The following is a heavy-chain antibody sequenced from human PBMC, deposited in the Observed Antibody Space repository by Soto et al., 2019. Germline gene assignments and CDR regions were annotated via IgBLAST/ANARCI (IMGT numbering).Heavy chain of an antibody. D-gene: IGHD6-19*01. CDR3: ARHFDGYSSGWPLDY. V-gene: IGHV5-10-1*01. J-gene: IGHJ4*02. CDR1: GYNFTSYW. Sequence: PGESLKISCKGSGYNFTSYWISWVRQMPGKGLEWMGRIDPSDSYTNYSPSFQGHVTISADKSISTAYLQWSSLKASDTAMYYCARHFDGYSSGWPLDYSGQGTLVTVSS. CDR2: IDPSDSYT.